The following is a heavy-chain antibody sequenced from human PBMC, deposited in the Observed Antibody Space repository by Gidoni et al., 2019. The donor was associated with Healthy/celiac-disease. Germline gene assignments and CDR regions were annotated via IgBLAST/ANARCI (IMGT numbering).Heavy chain of an antibody. Sequence: QVQLVQSGAEVKKPGASVKVSCKASGYTFTSYDINWVRQATGQGLEWMGWMNPNSGNTGYAQKFQGRVTMTRNTSISTAYMELSSLRSEDTAVYYCARTIAVAGTDAFDIWGQGTMVTVSS. CDR2: MNPNSGNT. J-gene: IGHJ3*02. V-gene: IGHV1-8*01. D-gene: IGHD6-19*01. CDR3: ARTIAVAGTDAFDI. CDR1: GYTFTSYD.